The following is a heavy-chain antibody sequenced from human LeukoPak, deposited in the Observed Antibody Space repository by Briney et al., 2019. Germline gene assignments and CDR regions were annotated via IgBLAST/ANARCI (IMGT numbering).Heavy chain of an antibody. D-gene: IGHD3-9*01. Sequence: GRSLRLSCAASGFTFSSYGMHWVGQAPGKGLEWVAVIWYDGSSKYYADSVKGRFTISRDNSKNTLYLQMNSLRAEDTAVYYCAREFPILTGYFDYWGQGTLVTVSS. V-gene: IGHV3-33*01. CDR2: IWYDGSSK. CDR3: AREFPILTGYFDY. J-gene: IGHJ4*02. CDR1: GFTFSSYG.